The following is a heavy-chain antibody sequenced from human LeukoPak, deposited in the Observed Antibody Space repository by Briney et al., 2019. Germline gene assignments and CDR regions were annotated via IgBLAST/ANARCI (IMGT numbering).Heavy chain of an antibody. CDR3: ATYSSLNRREFQY. V-gene: IGHV3-7*01. Sequence: PWGSLRLSCEGSGFTFINYWMGWVRQAPGKGLQWVANIKTDGSEKYYVDSVKGRFTISRDNAKNSLYLQMNSLRAEDTAVYYCATYSSLNRREFQYWGQGTLLTVSS. CDR2: IKTDGSEK. CDR1: GFTFINYW. J-gene: IGHJ1*01. D-gene: IGHD3-22*01.